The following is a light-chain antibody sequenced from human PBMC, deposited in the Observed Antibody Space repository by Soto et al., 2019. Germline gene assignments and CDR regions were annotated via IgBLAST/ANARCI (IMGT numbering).Light chain of an antibody. Sequence: DIVLTQSPGTLSMSPGDRATLSCRASQSVSTSYLAWYQQKPGQAPRLLIYGASSRATGIPDRFSGSGSGTDLTLTISGLESEDFAVYYCQQYGNSRGTFGQGTKVEIK. CDR3: QQYGNSRGT. CDR1: QSVSTSY. V-gene: IGKV3-20*01. CDR2: GAS. J-gene: IGKJ1*01.